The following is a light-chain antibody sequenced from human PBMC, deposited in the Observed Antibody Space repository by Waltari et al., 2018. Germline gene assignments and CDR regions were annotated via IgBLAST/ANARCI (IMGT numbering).Light chain of an antibody. V-gene: IGKV1-5*03. CDR3: QQYKSYPWT. Sequence: DIQMTQSPSTLSASVGDRVTITCRASQSISDWLAWYQQKSGKAPKLLIYRASSLESGVPSGFSGSGSGTEFTLTISSLQPDDFATYYCQQYKSYPWTFGQGTKVEIK. J-gene: IGKJ1*01. CDR1: QSISDW. CDR2: RAS.